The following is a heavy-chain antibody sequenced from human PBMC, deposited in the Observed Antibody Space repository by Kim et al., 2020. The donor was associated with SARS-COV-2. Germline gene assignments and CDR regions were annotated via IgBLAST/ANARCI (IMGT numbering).Heavy chain of an antibody. CDR1: GGSFSGYY. J-gene: IGHJ4*02. CDR3: ARANCGGDCDLFYFDY. CDR2: INHSGST. Sequence: SETLSLTCAVYGGSFSGYYWSWIRQPPGKGLEWIGEINHSGSTNYNPSLKSRVTISVDTSKNQFSLKLSSVTAADTAVYYCARANCGGDCDLFYFDYWGQGTLVTVSS. D-gene: IGHD2-21*02. V-gene: IGHV4-34*01.